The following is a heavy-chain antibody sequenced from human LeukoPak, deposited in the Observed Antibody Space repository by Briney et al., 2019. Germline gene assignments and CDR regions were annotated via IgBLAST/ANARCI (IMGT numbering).Heavy chain of an antibody. V-gene: IGHV3-9*01. D-gene: IGHD3-22*01. CDR3: AKATYYYDSSGYCLDY. CDR1: GFTFDDYA. J-gene: IGHJ4*02. CDR2: ISWNSGSI. Sequence: GRSLRLSCAASGFTFDDYAMHWVRQAPGKGLEWVSGISWNSGSIGYADSVKGRFTISRDNAKNSLYLQMNSLRAEDTASYYCAKATYYYDSSGYCLDYWGQGTLVTVSS.